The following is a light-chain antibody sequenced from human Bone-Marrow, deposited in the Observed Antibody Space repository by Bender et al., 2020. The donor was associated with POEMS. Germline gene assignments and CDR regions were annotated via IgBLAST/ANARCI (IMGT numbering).Light chain of an antibody. V-gene: IGLV2-14*03. J-gene: IGLJ1*01. CDR3: SSYTSNNTPYV. CDR1: SSDVGGYNY. Sequence: QSALTQPRSVSGSPGQSVTISCTGGSSDVGGYNYVSWYQQHPGKAPKLMIYDVTNRPSGVSNRFSGSKSGNTASLTISGLQAEDEAYYYCSSYTSNNTPYVFGTGTKVTVL. CDR2: DVT.